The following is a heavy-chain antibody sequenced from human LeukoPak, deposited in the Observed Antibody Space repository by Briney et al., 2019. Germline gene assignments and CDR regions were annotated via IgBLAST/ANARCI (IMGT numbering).Heavy chain of an antibody. CDR3: ANHRFGEPRFDT. Sequence: SETLSLTCAVYGGSFSGYYWSWIRRPPGKGLEWIGEINHSGSTNNNPSLKSRVTISVDTSKSQIPLRLNSVTAADTAVYYCANHRFGEPRFDTWGHGRLVSVSS. CDR1: GGSFSGYY. J-gene: IGHJ4*01. D-gene: IGHD3-10*01. CDR2: INHSGST. V-gene: IGHV4-34*01.